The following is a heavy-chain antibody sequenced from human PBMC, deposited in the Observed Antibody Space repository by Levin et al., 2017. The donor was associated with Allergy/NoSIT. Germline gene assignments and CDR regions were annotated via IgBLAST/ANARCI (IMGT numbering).Heavy chain of an antibody. V-gene: IGHV3-11*05. D-gene: IGHD6-13*01. J-gene: IGHJ4*02. Sequence: GGSLRLSCAASGFIFSDYYMSWIRQAPGKGLEWVSYISSSSSYTNYADSVKGRFTISRDNAKNSLYLQMNSLRAEDTAVYYCAREEGYGSTWYGFDYWGQGTLVTVSS. CDR3: AREEGYGSTWYGFDY. CDR1: GFIFSDYY. CDR2: ISSSSSYT.